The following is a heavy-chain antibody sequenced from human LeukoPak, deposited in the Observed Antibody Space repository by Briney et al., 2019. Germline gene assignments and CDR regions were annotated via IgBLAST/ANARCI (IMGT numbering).Heavy chain of an antibody. CDR1: GYTFISYG. Sequence: GASVKVSCKASGYTFISYGISWVRQAPGQGLEWMGWISAYNGNTNYAQKLQGRVTMTTDTSTSTAYMELRSLRSDDTAVYYCARVSSTTQANPYYYYYMDVWGKGTTVTVSS. CDR2: ISAYNGNT. V-gene: IGHV1-18*01. D-gene: IGHD2-15*01. CDR3: ARVSSTTQANPYYYYYMDV. J-gene: IGHJ6*03.